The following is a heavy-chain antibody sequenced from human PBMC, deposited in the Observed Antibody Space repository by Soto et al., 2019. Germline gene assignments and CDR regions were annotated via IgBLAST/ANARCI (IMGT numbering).Heavy chain of an antibody. Sequence: SETLSLTCAVYGGSFSGYYWSWIRQPPGKGLEWMGEINHSGSTNDNPSLKSRVTISVDTSKKQFSLKLSSVSAADMAAYYCARGTRYCSGGYGSVTYDWFDTWGQGTLVTVSS. CDR3: ARGTRYCSGGYGSVTYDWFDT. CDR2: INHSGST. CDR1: GGSFSGYY. J-gene: IGHJ5*02. D-gene: IGHD6-19*01. V-gene: IGHV4-34*01.